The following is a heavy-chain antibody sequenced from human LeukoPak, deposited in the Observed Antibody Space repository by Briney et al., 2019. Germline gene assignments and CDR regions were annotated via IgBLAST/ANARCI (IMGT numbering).Heavy chain of an antibody. Sequence: TGGSLRLSCAASGFTFSSYSMNWVRQAPGKGLEWVSYISSGGSTTYYAGSVKGRFTVSRDNARNSLYLQVNSLRADDTAVYYCVKVRSGAAAVGGDWGRGTLVTVSS. CDR1: GFTFSSYS. D-gene: IGHD6-13*01. CDR3: VKVRSGAAAVGGD. J-gene: IGHJ4*02. CDR2: ISSGGSTT. V-gene: IGHV3-48*04.